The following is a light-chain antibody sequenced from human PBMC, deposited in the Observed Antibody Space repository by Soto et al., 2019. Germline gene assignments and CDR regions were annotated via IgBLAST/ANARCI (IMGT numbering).Light chain of an antibody. J-gene: IGKJ1*01. CDR3: RQTYSSPQT. V-gene: IGKV1-39*01. Sequence: DIQMTQSPSSLSASVGDRVTITCRASQSISSFLNWYQQKPGKAPKLLVYGASSLQSGVPSRVSGSGSGTDFTLTISSLQPEDFATYFCRQTYSSPQTFGQGTKVDIK. CDR2: GAS. CDR1: QSISSF.